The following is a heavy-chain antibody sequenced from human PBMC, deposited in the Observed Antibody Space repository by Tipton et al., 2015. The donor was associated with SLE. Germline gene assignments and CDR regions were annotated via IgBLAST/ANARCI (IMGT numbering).Heavy chain of an antibody. CDR2: INRSGNT. Sequence: TLSLTCAVYGGSFSGYYWSWIRQPPGKGLEWIGEINRSGNTNYNPSLKSRVTISVDTSKNQFSLKLSSVTAADTAVYYCARVGGVGATRYYYYMDVWGKGTTVTVSS. D-gene: IGHD1-26*01. J-gene: IGHJ6*03. CDR1: GGSFSGYY. CDR3: ARVGGVGATRYYYYMDV. V-gene: IGHV4-34*01.